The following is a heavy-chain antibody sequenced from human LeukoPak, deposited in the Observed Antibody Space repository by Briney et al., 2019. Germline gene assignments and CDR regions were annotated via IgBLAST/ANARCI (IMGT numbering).Heavy chain of an antibody. V-gene: IGHV4-59*08. Sequence: SETPSLTCSVSGGSISTYYWSWIRQSPGKGLEWIGYIYHNGDTNYNPSFKSRVTISVDTSKNQFPLRLMSVTAADTAIYYCARHSYTPFDYWGQGSLVTVSS. CDR1: GGSISTYY. D-gene: IGHD2-2*02. CDR2: IYHNGDT. CDR3: ARHSYTPFDY. J-gene: IGHJ4*02.